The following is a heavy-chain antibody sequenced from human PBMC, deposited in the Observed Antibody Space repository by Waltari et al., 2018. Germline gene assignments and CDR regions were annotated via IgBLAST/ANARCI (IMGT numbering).Heavy chain of an antibody. Sequence: EVQLVQSGAEVTKPGATVKISCTVSGYTFTDYYMHWVHQAPGKGLEWMGLVDPEDGETIYAEKFQGRVTITADTSTDTAYMELSSLRSEDTAVYYCATDPGVVVVAALGYWGQGTLVTVSS. V-gene: IGHV1-69-2*01. CDR3: ATDPGVVVVAALGY. CDR1: GYTFTDYY. J-gene: IGHJ4*02. D-gene: IGHD2-15*01. CDR2: VDPEDGET.